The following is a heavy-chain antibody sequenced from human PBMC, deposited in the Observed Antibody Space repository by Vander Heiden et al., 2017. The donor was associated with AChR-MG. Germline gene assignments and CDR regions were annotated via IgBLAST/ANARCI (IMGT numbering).Heavy chain of an antibody. CDR2: IYPGDSDT. CDR3: ARRNDCVGYYYGMDV. CDR1: GYSFTSYW. D-gene: IGHD2-21*01. J-gene: IGHJ6*02. V-gene: IGHV5-51*01. Sequence: EVQLVQSGAEVTKPGESLKISCTGSGYSFTSYWIGWVRQMPGKGLEWMGIIYPGDSDTRYSPSFQGQVTISADKSISTAYLQWSSLKASDTAMYYCARRNDCVGYYYGMDVWGQGTTVTVSS.